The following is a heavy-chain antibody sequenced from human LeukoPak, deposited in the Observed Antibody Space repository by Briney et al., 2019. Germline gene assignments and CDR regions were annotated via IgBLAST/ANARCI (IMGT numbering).Heavy chain of an antibody. CDR1: GFTFSSYA. V-gene: IGHV3-30-3*01. Sequence: GGSLRLSCAASGFTFSSYAMHWVRQAPGKGLEWVAVISYDGSNKYYADSVKGRFTISRDNSKNTLYLQMNSLRAEDTAVYYWARGFDYWGQGTLVTASS. CDR3: ARGFDY. CDR2: ISYDGSNK. J-gene: IGHJ4*02.